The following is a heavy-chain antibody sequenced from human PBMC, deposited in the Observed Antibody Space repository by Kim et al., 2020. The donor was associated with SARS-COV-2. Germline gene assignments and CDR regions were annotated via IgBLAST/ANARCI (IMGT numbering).Heavy chain of an antibody. CDR2: IYHNENT. D-gene: IGHD4-17*01. V-gene: IGHV4-4*02. Sequence: SETLSLTCAVSGDSTSSINWWSWVRQPPGKGLEWIGEIYHNENTNYNPSVKSRVIISLDKSKNQFSLTLNSVTAADTAVYYCARSRATTEGDYTLGYWGQGTPVTVSS. J-gene: IGHJ4*02. CDR1: GDSTSSINW. CDR3: ARSRATTEGDYTLGY.